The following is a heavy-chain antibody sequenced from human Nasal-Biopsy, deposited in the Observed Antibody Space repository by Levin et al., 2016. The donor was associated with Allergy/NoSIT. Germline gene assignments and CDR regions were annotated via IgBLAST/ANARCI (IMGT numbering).Heavy chain of an antibody. CDR3: AREVVDTTSMGWHFDL. Sequence: GESLKISCAASGFTFRTSDIHWVRQLTGKGPEWVSAIGRGGDTYYSDSVKGRFTISREDAKNSVYLQMNNLRVGDTAVYYCAREVVDTTSMGWHFDLWGRGTLVTVSS. J-gene: IGHJ2*01. CDR2: IGRGGDT. V-gene: IGHV3-13*01. D-gene: IGHD2-2*01. CDR1: GFTFRTSD.